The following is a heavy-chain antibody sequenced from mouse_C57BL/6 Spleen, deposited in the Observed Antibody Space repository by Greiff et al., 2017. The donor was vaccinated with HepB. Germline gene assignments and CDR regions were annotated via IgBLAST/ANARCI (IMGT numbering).Heavy chain of an antibody. CDR3: TRGGGNPFDY. CDR2: IDPETGGT. D-gene: IGHD1-1*02. Sequence: QVQLKQSGAELVRPGASVTLSCKASGYTFTDYEMHWVKQTPVHGLEWIGAIDPETGGTAYNQKFKGKAILTADKSSSTAYMELRSLTSEDSAVYYCTRGGGNPFDYWGQGTTLTVSS. V-gene: IGHV1-15*01. J-gene: IGHJ2*01. CDR1: GYTFTDYE.